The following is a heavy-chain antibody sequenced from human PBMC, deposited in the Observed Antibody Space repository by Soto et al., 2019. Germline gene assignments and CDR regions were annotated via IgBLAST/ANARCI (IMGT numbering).Heavy chain of an antibody. CDR2: IYYSGST. J-gene: IGHJ3*02. Sequence: SETLSLTXTVSGVSISSSSWTWTRQPPGKGLEWIGYIYYSGSTNYSPSLKSRVTISADTSENQFSLKLSSVTAADTAVYYCARMNQLAPKKNAFDIWGQGTMVTV. D-gene: IGHD1-1*01. CDR3: ARMNQLAPKKNAFDI. V-gene: IGHV4-59*01. CDR1: GVSISSSS.